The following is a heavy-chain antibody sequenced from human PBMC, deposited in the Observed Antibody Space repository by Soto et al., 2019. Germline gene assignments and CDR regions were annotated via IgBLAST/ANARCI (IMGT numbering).Heavy chain of an antibody. CDR1: GGTFSSYA. CDR2: IIPIFGTA. Sequence: QVQLVQSGAEVKKPGSSVKVSCKASGGTFSSYAISWVRQAPGQGLEWMGGIIPIFGTANYAQKFQGRVTITADESTSTAYMELSSLTSEDTAVYYCARGAHYYDSSPIDYWGQGTLVTVSS. V-gene: IGHV1-69*01. CDR3: ARGAHYYDSSPIDY. J-gene: IGHJ4*02. D-gene: IGHD3-22*01.